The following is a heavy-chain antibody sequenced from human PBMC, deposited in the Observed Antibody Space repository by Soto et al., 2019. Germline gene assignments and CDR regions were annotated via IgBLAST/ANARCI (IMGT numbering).Heavy chain of an antibody. CDR2: ISSRGDTI. V-gene: IGHV3-48*03. Sequence: EVQLVESGGGLVQPGGSLRLSCAASGFTFSSYEMNWVRQAPGKGLEWVSYISSRGDTIYYADSVKVRFTISRDNAEKSLYLQMNSLRADDTAIYYCAREDRNCNGDSNSYWGQGTLVTVSS. CDR1: GFTFSSYE. CDR3: AREDRNCNGDSNSY. J-gene: IGHJ4*02. D-gene: IGHD2-15*01.